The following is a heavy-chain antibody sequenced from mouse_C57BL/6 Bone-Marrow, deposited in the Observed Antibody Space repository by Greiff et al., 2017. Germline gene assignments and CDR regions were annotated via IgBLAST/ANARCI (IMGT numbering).Heavy chain of an antibody. CDR3: ARHSNYLDY. CDR1: GFTFSSYG. Sequence: EVQVVESGGDLVKPGGSLKLSCAASGFTFSSYGMSWVRQTPDKRLEWVATFSSGGSYTYYPDSVKGRITISRDNAKNTLYLQMSSLKSEDTAMYYCARHSNYLDYWGQGTTLTVSS. CDR2: FSSGGSYT. J-gene: IGHJ2*01. V-gene: IGHV5-6*01. D-gene: IGHD1-1*01.